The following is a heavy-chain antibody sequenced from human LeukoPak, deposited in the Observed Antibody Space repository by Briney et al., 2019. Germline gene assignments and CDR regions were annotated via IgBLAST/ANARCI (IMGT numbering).Heavy chain of an antibody. CDR2: MNPNSGNT. CDR3: ASVDCSITSCYGVGHYMDV. D-gene: IGHD2-2*01. J-gene: IGHJ6*03. Sequence: ASVTVSCKGSGYTFTSYDINWVRQATGQGLEWMGWMNPNSGNTAYAQKFQGRVTMTRNTYISTAYMELSSLRLEDSAVYYCASVDCSITSCYGVGHYMDVWGKGTTVTVSS. CDR1: GYTFTSYD. V-gene: IGHV1-8*01.